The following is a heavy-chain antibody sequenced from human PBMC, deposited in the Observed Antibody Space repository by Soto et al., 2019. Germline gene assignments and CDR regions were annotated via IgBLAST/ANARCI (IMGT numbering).Heavy chain of an antibody. D-gene: IGHD6-19*01. V-gene: IGHV4-39*02. J-gene: IGHJ4*02. CDR2: IYYSGTT. Sequence: SETLSLTCTVSGGSISSSSSYWGWIRQPPGKRLEWIGNIYYSGTTSYNPSLKSRLTISVDTSKNQFSLNLNSVTPADTAVYYCARDPPDFLSAFDYWGRGTLVTVSS. CDR3: ARDPPDFLSAFDY. CDR1: GGSISSSSSY.